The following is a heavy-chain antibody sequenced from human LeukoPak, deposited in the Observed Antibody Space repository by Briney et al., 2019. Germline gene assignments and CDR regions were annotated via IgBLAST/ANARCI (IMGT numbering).Heavy chain of an antibody. D-gene: IGHD1-26*01. CDR2: INHSGST. CDR3: ARGVWEPYY. Sequence: SETLSLTWAVYGGSFSGYYWSWMRQPPGKGLEWIGEINHSGSTNYNPSLKSRVTISVDMSKNQFSLNLSSVTAADTAVYFCARGVWEPYYWGQGILVTVSS. CDR1: GGSFSGYY. J-gene: IGHJ4*02. V-gene: IGHV4-34*01.